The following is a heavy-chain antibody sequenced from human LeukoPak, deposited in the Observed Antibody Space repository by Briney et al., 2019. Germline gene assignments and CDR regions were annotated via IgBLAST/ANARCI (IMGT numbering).Heavy chain of an antibody. D-gene: IGHD3-10*01. J-gene: IGHJ5*01. CDR2: IYPGDSDT. CDR3: ARRGYYGSGTYYSFDC. CDR1: GYSFTTYL. V-gene: IGHV5-51*01. Sequence: GESLNISRKGSGYSFTTYLIGWVRPMPGKGLELMGIIYPGDSDTRYSPSFQGQVTISADNSNSTAFLQWSSLKASDTAMYYCARRGYYGSGTYYSFDCWGQGTLVTVSS.